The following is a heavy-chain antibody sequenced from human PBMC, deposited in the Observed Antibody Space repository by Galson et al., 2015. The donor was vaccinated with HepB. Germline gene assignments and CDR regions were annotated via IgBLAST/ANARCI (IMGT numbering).Heavy chain of an antibody. CDR1: GYTFTSYA. CDR3: ARDPSSSGWYDRPYYFHY. Sequence: SVKVSCKASGYTFTSYAMSWVRQAPGQGLEWMGWINTNTGNPTYAQGFTGRFVFSLDTPVSTAYLQISSLKPEDTAVYYCARDPSSSGWYDRPYYFHYWGQGTLVTVSS. V-gene: IGHV7-4-1*02. CDR2: INTNTGNP. D-gene: IGHD6-19*01. J-gene: IGHJ4*02.